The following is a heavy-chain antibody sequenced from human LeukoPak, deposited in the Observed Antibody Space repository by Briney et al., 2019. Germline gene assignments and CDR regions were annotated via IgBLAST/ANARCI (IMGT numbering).Heavy chain of an antibody. CDR2: INQDGSEK. D-gene: IGHD1-20*01. CDR3: ARDDYNWNVDAFEI. Sequence: PGGSLRLSCAASGFTFSSYGMHWVRQAPGKGLEWVANINQDGSEKYYVDSVKGRFTISRDNPKKSLYLQMNSLRAEDTAVYYCARDDYNWNVDAFEIWGQGSMVTVSS. J-gene: IGHJ3*02. V-gene: IGHV3-7*01. CDR1: GFTFSSYG.